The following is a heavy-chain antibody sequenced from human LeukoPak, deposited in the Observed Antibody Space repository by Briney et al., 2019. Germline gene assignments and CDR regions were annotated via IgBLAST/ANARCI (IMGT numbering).Heavy chain of an antibody. CDR1: GYSFTSYD. Sequence: ASVKVSYKASGYSFTSYDLNWVRQATGQGLEWMGWINPNSGNTGYAQKLQGRVTMTTDTSTSTAYMELRSLKSDDTAVYYCASLKNYYDSSGYLVTDAFDIWGQGTMVTVSS. D-gene: IGHD3-22*01. CDR2: INPNSGNT. CDR3: ASLKNYYDSSGYLVTDAFDI. J-gene: IGHJ3*02. V-gene: IGHV1-8*01.